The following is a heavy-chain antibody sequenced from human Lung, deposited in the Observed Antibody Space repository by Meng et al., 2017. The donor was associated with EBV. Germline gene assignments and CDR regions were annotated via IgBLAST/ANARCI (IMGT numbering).Heavy chain of an antibody. CDR1: GGSISSGGHY. V-gene: IGHV4-31*01. CDR3: ARAVDTGYFDY. Sequence: VQRQESGPGLVKPSQTLSLTCTVSGGSISSGGHYWSWIRQHPGKGLEWIGYIYYSGSTYYNPSLKSLVSISVDTSNNQFSLKLSSVTAADTAVYYCARAVDTGYFDYWGQGTLVTVSS. CDR2: IYYSGST. J-gene: IGHJ4*02. D-gene: IGHD5-18*01.